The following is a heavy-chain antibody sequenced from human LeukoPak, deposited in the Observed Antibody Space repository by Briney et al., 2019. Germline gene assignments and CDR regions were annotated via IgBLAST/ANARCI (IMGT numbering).Heavy chain of an antibody. V-gene: IGHV3-30*18. CDR3: AKGDTGGWYYYGSGSFDY. CDR2: ISYDGSNK. Sequence: GGSLRLSCAASGFTFSSYGMHWVRQAPGKGLGRVAVISYDGSNKYYADSVKGRFTISRDNSKNTLYLQMNSLRAEDTAVYYCAKGDTGGWYYYGSGSFDYWGQGTLVTVSS. CDR1: GFTFSSYG. J-gene: IGHJ4*02. D-gene: IGHD3-10*01.